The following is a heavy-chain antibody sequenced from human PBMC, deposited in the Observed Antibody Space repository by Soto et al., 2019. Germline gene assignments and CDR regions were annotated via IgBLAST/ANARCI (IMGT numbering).Heavy chain of an antibody. CDR1: GGTFSRDA. CDR2: IIPMFGTA. V-gene: IGHV1-69*01. J-gene: IGHJ5*02. D-gene: IGHD2-15*01. CDR3: ARGVVVVAASQLVWFDP. Sequence: QVQLVQSGAEVKRPGSSVKVSCKASGGTFSRDAISWVRQAPGQGLEWMGGIIPMFGTAKYVQKFQGRLTITADESTTTAYMELRSLRSDDTAVYYCARGVVVVAASQLVWFDPWGQGTLVTVSS.